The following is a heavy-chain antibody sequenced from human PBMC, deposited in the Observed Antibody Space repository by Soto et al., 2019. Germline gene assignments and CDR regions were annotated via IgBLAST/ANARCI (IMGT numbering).Heavy chain of an antibody. CDR2: IFWNGEK. V-gene: IGHV2-26*01. D-gene: IGHD3-16*01. Sequence: QVTLKESGPVLVKPTETLTLTCAVSGFSPRDSKVGVSWIRQPPGKALEWLAHIFWNGEKSYSTSLERRPTISKDPSNGQVVLTMTNMDPVDTATYFCAHVRQGDGAHSYDYWGRGTLVTVSS. CDR1: GFSPRDSKVG. J-gene: IGHJ4*02. CDR3: AHVRQGDGAHSYDY.